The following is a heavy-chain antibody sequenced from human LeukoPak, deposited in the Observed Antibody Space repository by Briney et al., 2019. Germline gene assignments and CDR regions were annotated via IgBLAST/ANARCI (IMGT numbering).Heavy chain of an antibody. CDR3: ARGGYSADTFFQH. Sequence: ASVKVSCKASGYTFSGYYIHWVRQAPGQGLEWMGWINPNTGGTNYAQKFQGRVTMTRDTSIITAYMELSRLTSDDTAVYYCARGGYSADTFFQHWGQGTLVTVSS. V-gene: IGHV1-2*02. CDR2: INPNTGGT. D-gene: IGHD6-13*01. J-gene: IGHJ1*01. CDR1: GYTFSGYY.